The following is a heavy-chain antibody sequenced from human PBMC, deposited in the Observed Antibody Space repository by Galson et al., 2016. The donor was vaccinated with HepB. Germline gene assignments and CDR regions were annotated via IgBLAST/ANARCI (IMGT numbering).Heavy chain of an antibody. Sequence: SVKVSCKASGYTFTSYDMNWVRQATGQGLEWMGIINPGADITTYAQKFQGRVTMTRDTSTGTVYMELSTLRSEDTAVYYCARSDMTAGTDAFDIWGQGTMVTVSS. CDR1: GYTFTSYD. D-gene: IGHD6-13*01. V-gene: IGHV1-46*01. J-gene: IGHJ3*02. CDR2: INPGADIT. CDR3: ARSDMTAGTDAFDI.